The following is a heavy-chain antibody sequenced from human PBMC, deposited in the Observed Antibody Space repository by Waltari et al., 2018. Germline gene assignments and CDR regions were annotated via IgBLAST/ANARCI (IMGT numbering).Heavy chain of an antibody. Sequence: QVQLQESGPGLVKPSETLSLTCAVSGYSISSGYSWGWIRQPPGKGLEWIGSIYHSGSTYDNPSLKSRVTISVDTSKNQFSLKLSSVTAADTAVYYCARVGAYGSGSYSMYYFDYWGQGTLVTVSS. CDR2: IYHSGST. D-gene: IGHD3-10*01. CDR3: ARVGAYGSGSYSMYYFDY. CDR1: GYSISSGYS. V-gene: IGHV4-38-2*01. J-gene: IGHJ4*02.